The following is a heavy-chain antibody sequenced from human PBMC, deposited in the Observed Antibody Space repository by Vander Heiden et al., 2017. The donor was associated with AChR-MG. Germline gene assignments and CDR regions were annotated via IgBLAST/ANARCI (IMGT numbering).Heavy chain of an antibody. CDR1: GITLGDYW. D-gene: IGHD2-2*01. V-gene: IGHV3-74*01. Sequence: EVQLAESGGGLVQPGGSLRLSCQATGITLGDYWMHWVRLAPGKGLLWVSRINTDGTGTNYEDSVKGRFTISRDNAKNTLFLEMNSLRAEDTAVYYCAGEVEPAAEGKIDFWGHGTLVTVSS. J-gene: IGHJ5*01. CDR3: AGEVEPAAEGKIDF. CDR2: INTDGTGT.